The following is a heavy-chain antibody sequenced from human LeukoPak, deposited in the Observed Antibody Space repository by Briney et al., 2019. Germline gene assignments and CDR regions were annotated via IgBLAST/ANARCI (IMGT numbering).Heavy chain of an antibody. Sequence: GGSLRLSCAASGFTFSSYAMSWVRQAPGKGLEWVSAISGSGGSTYYAASVKGRFTISRDNSKNTLYLQMNSLRAEDTAVYYCAKGAYYYDGGNWFDPWGQGTLVTVSS. CDR2: ISGSGGST. J-gene: IGHJ5*02. CDR3: AKGAYYYDGGNWFDP. V-gene: IGHV3-23*01. CDR1: GFTFSSYA. D-gene: IGHD3-22*01.